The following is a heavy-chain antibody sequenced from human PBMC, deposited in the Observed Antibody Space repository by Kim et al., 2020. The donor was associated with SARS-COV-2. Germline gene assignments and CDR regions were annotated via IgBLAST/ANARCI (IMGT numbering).Heavy chain of an antibody. CDR3: AREFGYIPNYFDY. J-gene: IGHJ4*02. D-gene: IGHD1-1*01. Sequence: GGSLRLSCAAFGFTFSTYNMIWVRQAPGKGLEWVSSISTSSDYIYYADSVKGRFTISRDNAKNSLYLQIHSLRAEDTAVYFCAREFGYIPNYFDYWGQ. CDR2: ISTSSDYI. CDR1: GFTFSTYN. V-gene: IGHV3-21*01.